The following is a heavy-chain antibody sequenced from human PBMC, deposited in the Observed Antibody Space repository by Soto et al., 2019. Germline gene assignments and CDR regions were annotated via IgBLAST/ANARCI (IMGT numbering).Heavy chain of an antibody. CDR3: ARGRRVVVIPFDI. CDR2: IIPIFGTA. D-gene: IGHD3-22*01. J-gene: IGHJ3*02. V-gene: IGHV1-69*13. CDR1: GGTFSSYA. Sequence: EASVKVSCKASGGTFSSYAISWVRQAPGQGLEWMGGIIPIFGTANYAQKFQGRVTITADESTSTAYMELSSLRSEDTAVYYCARGRRVVVIPFDIWGQGTMVTVSS.